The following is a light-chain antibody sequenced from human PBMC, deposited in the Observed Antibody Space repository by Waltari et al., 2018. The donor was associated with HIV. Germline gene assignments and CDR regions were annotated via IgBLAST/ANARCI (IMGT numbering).Light chain of an antibody. Sequence: QSALTQPASVSGSPGQSITISCTGTSTDVGSYNIVSWYQQHPGKAPKPMIYEGSKRPSGVSNRFSGSKSGNTASLTISGLQAEDEADYYCCSYAGSSLYVFGTGTKVTVL. V-gene: IGLV2-23*01. CDR3: CSYAGSSLYV. CDR1: STDVGSYNI. CDR2: EGS. J-gene: IGLJ1*01.